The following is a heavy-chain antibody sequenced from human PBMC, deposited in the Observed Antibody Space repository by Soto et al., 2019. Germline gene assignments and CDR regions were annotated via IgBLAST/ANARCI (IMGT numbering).Heavy chain of an antibody. D-gene: IGHD2-15*01. CDR2: ISYDGSNK. J-gene: IGHJ4*02. Sequence: QVQLVESGGGVVQPGRSLRLSCAASGFTFSSYGMHWVRQAPGKGLEWVAVISYDGSNKYYADSVKGRFTISRDNSKNTLYLQMNSLRAEDTAVYYCAKEGYCSGGSCYSPPPFDYWGQGTLVTVSS. CDR1: GFTFSSYG. CDR3: AKEGYCSGGSCYSPPPFDY. V-gene: IGHV3-30*18.